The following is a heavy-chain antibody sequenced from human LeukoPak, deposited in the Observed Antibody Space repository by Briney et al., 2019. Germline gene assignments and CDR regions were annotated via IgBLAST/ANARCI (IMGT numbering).Heavy chain of an antibody. CDR2: IIPIFGTA. D-gene: IGHD2/OR15-2a*01. CDR3: ARDNKTPYSYFMDV. CDR1: GSTFSSYA. V-gene: IGHV1-69*01. J-gene: IGHJ6*03. Sequence: SVKVSCKASGSTFSSYAINWVRQAPGQGLEWMGGIIPIFGTANYAQKFQGRVTISADESTSTAYMELSSLRSDDTAVYYCARDNKTPYSYFMDVWGKGATVTVSS.